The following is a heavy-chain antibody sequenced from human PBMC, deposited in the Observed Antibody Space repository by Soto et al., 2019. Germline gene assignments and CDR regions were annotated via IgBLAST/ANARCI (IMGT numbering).Heavy chain of an antibody. V-gene: IGHV3-33*01. Sequence: PGGSLRLSCAASGFTFSSYGMHWVRQAPGKGLEWVAVIWYDGSNKYYADSVKGRFTISRDNSKNTLYLQMNSLRAEDTAVYYCARDPPVTYYFDFWGQGTLVTVSS. J-gene: IGHJ4*02. CDR1: GFTFSSYG. CDR3: ARDPPVTYYFDF. D-gene: IGHD4-4*01. CDR2: IWYDGSNK.